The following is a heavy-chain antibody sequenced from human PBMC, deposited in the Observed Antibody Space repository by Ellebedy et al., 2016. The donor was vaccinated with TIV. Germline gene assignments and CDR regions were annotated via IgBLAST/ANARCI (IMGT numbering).Heavy chain of an antibody. CDR3: AREEATPYWYFDL. Sequence: SVKVSCXTSGGTFSSYAISWVRQAPGQGLEWMGGIIPIFGTANYAQKLQGRVTMTTDTSTSTAYMELRSLRSDDTAVYYCAREEATPYWYFDLWGRGTLVTVSS. CDR2: IIPIFGTA. CDR1: GGTFSSYA. V-gene: IGHV1-69*05. J-gene: IGHJ2*01. D-gene: IGHD5-12*01.